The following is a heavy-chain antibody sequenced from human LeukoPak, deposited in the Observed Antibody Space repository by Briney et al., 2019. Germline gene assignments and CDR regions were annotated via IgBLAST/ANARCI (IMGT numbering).Heavy chain of an antibody. CDR1: RYSFTTYW. Sequence: GESLKISCKGSRYSFTTYWIAWVRQMPGKGLEWMGVIYPDDSDTRYGPSFQGQVTISADKSITTAYLQWSSLKASDTAVYYCARLPRFLEAGWRPDYWGQGTLVTVSS. J-gene: IGHJ4*02. CDR2: IYPDDSDT. D-gene: IGHD6-19*01. V-gene: IGHV5-51*01. CDR3: ARLPRFLEAGWRPDY.